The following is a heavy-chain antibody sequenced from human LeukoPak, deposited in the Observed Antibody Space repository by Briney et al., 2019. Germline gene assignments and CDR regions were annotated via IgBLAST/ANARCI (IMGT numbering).Heavy chain of an antibody. Sequence: ASVKVSCKASGYTFTSYDINWVRQATGQGLEWMGWMNPNSGNTGYAQKFQGRVTMTRNTSISTAYMELSSLRSEDTAVYYCARGLGAVGSSSSWGQGNLVTVSS. J-gene: IGHJ4*02. CDR3: ARGLGAVGSSSS. CDR1: GYTFTSYD. V-gene: IGHV1-8*01. CDR2: MNPNSGNT. D-gene: IGHD6-6*01.